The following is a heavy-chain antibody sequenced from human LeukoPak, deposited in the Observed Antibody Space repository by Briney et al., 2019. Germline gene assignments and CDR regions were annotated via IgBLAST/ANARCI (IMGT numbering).Heavy chain of an antibody. CDR1: GYSFPTYW. CDR2: VNPADSET. V-gene: IGHV5-51*01. J-gene: IGHJ3*01. D-gene: IGHD2-15*01. Sequence: GESLKISCKGSGYSFPTYWIGWVRQMPGKGLEWMGIVNPADSETRYSPSFQGQVTFSADKSISTAYLQWSSLKASDTAMYYCARQETSASDAFDLWGQGTMVTVSS. CDR3: ARQETSASDAFDL.